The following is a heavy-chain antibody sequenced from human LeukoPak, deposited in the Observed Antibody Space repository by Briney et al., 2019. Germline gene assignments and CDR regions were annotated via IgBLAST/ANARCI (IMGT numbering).Heavy chain of an antibody. V-gene: IGHV4-34*01. CDR3: ARVSIAAAGTHYYYYYMDV. CDR1: GGSFSGYY. J-gene: IGHJ6*03. Sequence: SETLSLTCAVYGGSFSGYYWSWIRQPPGKGLEWIGEINHSGSTNYNPSLKSRVTISVDTSKNQFSLKLSSVTAADTAVYYCARVSIAAAGTHYYYYYMDVWGKGTTVTISS. CDR2: INHSGST. D-gene: IGHD6-13*01.